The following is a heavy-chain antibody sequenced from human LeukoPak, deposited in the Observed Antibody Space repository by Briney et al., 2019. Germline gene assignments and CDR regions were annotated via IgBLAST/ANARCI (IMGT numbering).Heavy chain of an antibody. CDR2: IFYSRST. V-gene: IGHV4-30-4*01. CDR3: ARERREGGSSWIDY. Sequence: SETLSLTCTVSGGSISSGDYYWSWIRQPPGKGLGWIGHIFYSRSTYYNPSLMRRLTISVDTSKNQYSLKLSSVTPADTAVYYCARERREGGSSWIDYWGRGTLVTVSS. CDR1: GGSISSGDYY. D-gene: IGHD6-13*01. J-gene: IGHJ4*02.